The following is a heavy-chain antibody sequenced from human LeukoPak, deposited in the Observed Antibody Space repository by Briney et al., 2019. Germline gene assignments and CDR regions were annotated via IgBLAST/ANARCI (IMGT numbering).Heavy chain of an antibody. V-gene: IGHV1-46*01. J-gene: IGHJ4*02. CDR2: INPSGGST. CDR1: GYTFTSYY. CDR3: ARDYLVRDSGGYSFYFDY. Sequence: ASVKVSCKASGYTFTSYYMHWVRQAPGQGLEWMGIINPSGGSTSYAQKFQGRVTMTRDTSTSTVYMELSSLRSEDTAVYYCARDYLVRDSGGYSFYFDYWGQGTLVTVSS. D-gene: IGHD3-22*01.